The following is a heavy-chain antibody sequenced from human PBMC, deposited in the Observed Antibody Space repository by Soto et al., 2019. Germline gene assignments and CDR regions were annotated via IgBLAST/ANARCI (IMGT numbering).Heavy chain of an antibody. CDR2: ISGSGGST. CDR1: GFTFSSYA. Sequence: GGSLRLSCAASGFTFSSYAMSWVRQAPGKGLEWVSAISGSGGSTYYADSVKGRFTISRDNSKNTLYLQMNSLRAEDTAVYYCAKVPLRRYSNYVGGPPGWYYMDVWGKGTTVTVSS. CDR3: AKVPLRRYSNYVGGPPGWYYMDV. D-gene: IGHD4-4*01. J-gene: IGHJ6*03. V-gene: IGHV3-23*01.